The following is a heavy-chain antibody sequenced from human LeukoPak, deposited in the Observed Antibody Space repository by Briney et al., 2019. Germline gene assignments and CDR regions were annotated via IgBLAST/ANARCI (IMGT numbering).Heavy chain of an antibody. CDR1: GVSISSSSSY. V-gene: IGHV4-39*01. Sequence: SETLSLTCTVSGVSISSSSSYWGWIRQSPGKGLEWIGSIYYSGKTYYNSSLKSRVTISIDTSANLFSLKLNSVTAADTAFYFCARQTGSGLFILPGGQGTLVTVSS. D-gene: IGHD3/OR15-3a*01. J-gene: IGHJ4*02. CDR3: ARQTGSGLFILP. CDR2: IYYSGKT.